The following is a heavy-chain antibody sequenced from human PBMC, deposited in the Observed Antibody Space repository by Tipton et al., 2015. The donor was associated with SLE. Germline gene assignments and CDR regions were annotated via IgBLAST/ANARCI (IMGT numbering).Heavy chain of an antibody. V-gene: IGHV1-3*01. CDR1: RYSFTNYA. D-gene: IGHD4-11*01. CDR3: ARVSEMTTVDSFFDS. J-gene: IGHJ4*02. Sequence: QSGPEVKKIGASVKVSCKASRYSFTNYAIHWVRQAPGQRLEWIGWISGGVGNTKYSQKLQGRVTITRDTSASKIYMELRSLRSEDTAVYYCARVSEMTTVDSFFDSWGQGTLVTVSS. CDR2: ISGGVGNT.